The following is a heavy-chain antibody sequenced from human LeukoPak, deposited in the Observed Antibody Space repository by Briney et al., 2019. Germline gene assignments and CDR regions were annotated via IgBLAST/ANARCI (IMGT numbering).Heavy chain of an antibody. D-gene: IGHD3-3*01. Sequence: PGGSLRLSCAASGFTFSDYYMSWIRQAPGKGLEWVSAISGSGGSTYYADSVKGRFTISRDNSKNTLYLQMNSLRAEDTAVYYCAKDLGDFRGGVFDIWGQGTMVTVSS. CDR1: GFTFSDYY. CDR2: ISGSGGST. J-gene: IGHJ3*02. CDR3: AKDLGDFRGGVFDI. V-gene: IGHV3-23*01.